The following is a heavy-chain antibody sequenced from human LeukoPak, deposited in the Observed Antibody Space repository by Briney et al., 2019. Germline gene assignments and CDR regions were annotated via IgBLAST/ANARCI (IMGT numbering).Heavy chain of an antibody. V-gene: IGHV1-69*05. CDR3: ASRGAYGAFDI. D-gene: IGHD5-12*01. CDR1: GGTFSSYA. J-gene: IGHJ3*02. CDR2: IIPIFGTT. Sequence: GASVKVPCKASGGTFSSYAISWVRQAPGQGLEWMGGIIPIFGTTNYAQKFQGRVTITTDESTSTAYMELSSLRSEDTAVYYCASRGAYGAFDIWGQGTMVTVSS.